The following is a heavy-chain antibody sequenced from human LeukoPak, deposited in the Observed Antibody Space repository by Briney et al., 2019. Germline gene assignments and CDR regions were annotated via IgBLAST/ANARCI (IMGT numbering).Heavy chain of an antibody. V-gene: IGHV3-15*01. D-gene: IGHD6-13*01. CDR1: GFTFTNAW. Sequence: GGSLRLSCAASGFTFTNAWMSWVRQAPGKGLEWVGRIKSKSDGGTIEYGAPVKGRFTISRDDSKNTLYLQMNSLKAEDTAVYYCTTDAGYNSRWYNWWGQGTLVTVSS. J-gene: IGHJ4*02. CDR3: TTDAGYNSRWYNW. CDR2: IKSKSDGGTI.